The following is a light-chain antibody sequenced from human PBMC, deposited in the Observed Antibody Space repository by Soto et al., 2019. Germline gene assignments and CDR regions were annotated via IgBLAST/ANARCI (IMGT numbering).Light chain of an antibody. Sequence: QSALTQPASVSGSPGQSITISCIGTSSDVGGYNYVSWYQQHPGKAPKLMIYYVDHRPSGVSSRFSGSKSGNTASLTISGLQAEDEGDYYCCSYADGSIYFFGTGTKLTVL. J-gene: IGLJ1*01. V-gene: IGLV2-14*01. CDR1: SSDVGGYNY. CDR3: CSYADGSIYF. CDR2: YVD.